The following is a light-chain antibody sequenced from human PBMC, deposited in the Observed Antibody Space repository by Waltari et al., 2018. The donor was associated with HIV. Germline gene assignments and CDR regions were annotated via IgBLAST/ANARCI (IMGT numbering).Light chain of an antibody. CDR2: YKSDSDK. Sequence: QAALTQPSSLSASPGASASLTCTLRSDINVGSYRIYWYKQKPGSPPQYLLRYKSDSDKQQSSGVPSRFSGSKDVSANAGILLISGLQSEDEADYYCMIWHNIAYWVFGGGTKLTVL. CDR3: MIWHNIAYWV. CDR1: SDINVGSYR. J-gene: IGLJ3*02. V-gene: IGLV5-45*02.